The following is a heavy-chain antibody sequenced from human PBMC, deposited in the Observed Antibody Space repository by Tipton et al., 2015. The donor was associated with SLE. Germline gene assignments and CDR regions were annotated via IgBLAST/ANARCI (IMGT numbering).Heavy chain of an antibody. V-gene: IGHV3-21*01. CDR3: AREDYGDFDY. D-gene: IGHD4/OR15-4a*01. CDR1: GFTFSGYN. CDR2: ISSSSSYI. J-gene: IGHJ4*02. Sequence: SLRLSCVGSGFTFSGYNMNWVRQAPGKGLEWVSSISSSSSYIYYADSVKGRFTISRDNAKNSLYLQMNSLRAEDTAVYYCAREDYGDFDYWGQGTLVTVSS.